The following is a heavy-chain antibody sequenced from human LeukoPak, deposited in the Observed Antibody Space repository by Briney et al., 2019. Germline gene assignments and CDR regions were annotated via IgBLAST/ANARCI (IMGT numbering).Heavy chain of an antibody. V-gene: IGHV1-18*04. CDR2: IGGSNINT. CDR1: GYTFTTSG. J-gene: IGHJ5*02. CDR3: ARGGSGSYLYSTFDP. D-gene: IGHD3-10*01. Sequence: ASVKVSCKASGYTFTTSGINWVRQAPGQGLEWMGWIGGSNINTNYAQNFQGRVTMTTDTSTNTAYMELRSLRSDDTAVYFCARGGSGSYLYSTFDPWGQGTLVTVSS.